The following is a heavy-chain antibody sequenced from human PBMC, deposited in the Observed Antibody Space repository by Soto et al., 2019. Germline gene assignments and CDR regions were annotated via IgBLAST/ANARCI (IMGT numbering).Heavy chain of an antibody. D-gene: IGHD5-12*01. CDR1: GFTFDDYT. CDR3: AKEAPLERATIGGFDY. J-gene: IGHJ4*02. V-gene: IGHV3-43*01. Sequence: GGSLRLSCAASGFTFDDYTMHWVRQAPGKGLEWVSLISWDGGSTYYADSVKGRFTISRDNSKNSLYLQMNSLRTEDTALYYCAKEAPLERATIGGFDYWGQGTLVTVYS. CDR2: ISWDGGST.